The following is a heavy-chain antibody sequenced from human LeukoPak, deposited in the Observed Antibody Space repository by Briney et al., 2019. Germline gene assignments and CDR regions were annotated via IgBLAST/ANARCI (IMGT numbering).Heavy chain of an antibody. CDR2: MNPNSGNT. D-gene: IGHD2-15*01. V-gene: IGHV1-8*01. J-gene: IGHJ4*02. CDR3: ARDYCSGGSCYDQAFDH. CDR1: GYTFTSYD. Sequence: ASVQVSCKASGYTFTSYDINWVRQATGQGLEWMGWMNPNSGNTGYAQKFQGRVTMTRNTSISTAYMELSSLRSEDTAVYYCARDYCSGGSCYDQAFDHWGQGTLVTVSS.